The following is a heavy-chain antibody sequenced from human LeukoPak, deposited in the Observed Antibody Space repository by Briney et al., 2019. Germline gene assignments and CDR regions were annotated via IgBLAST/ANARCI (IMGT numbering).Heavy chain of an antibody. CDR2: IYPADSDT. D-gene: IGHD2-2*01. V-gene: IGHV5-51*01. CDR3: ARRQGCSNTACPPDY. CDR1: GYIFTNYW. J-gene: IGHJ4*02. Sequence: GESLKISCRVSGYIFTNYWIGWVRQMPGKGLESMGIIYPADSDTTYSPSFQGQVTMSVDKSINTAYLQWSSLRASDTAMYFCARRQGCSNTACPPDYWGQGTLVTVSS.